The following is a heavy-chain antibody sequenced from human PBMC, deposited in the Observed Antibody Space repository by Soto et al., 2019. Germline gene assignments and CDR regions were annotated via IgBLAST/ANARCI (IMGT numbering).Heavy chain of an antibody. CDR2: ISAYNGNT. D-gene: IGHD3-22*01. Sequence: ASVKVSCKASGYTFTSYGISWVRQAPGQGLEWMGWISAYNGNTNYAQKLQGRVTMTTDTSTSTAYMELRSLRSDDTAVYYCASSTPYLYYYDSSGYSPYAFDIWGQGTMVTVSS. CDR3: ASSTPYLYYYDSSGYSPYAFDI. CDR1: GYTFTSYG. J-gene: IGHJ3*02. V-gene: IGHV1-18*01.